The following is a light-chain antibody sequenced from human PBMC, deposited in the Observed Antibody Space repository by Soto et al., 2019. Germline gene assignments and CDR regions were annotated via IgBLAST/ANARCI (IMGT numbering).Light chain of an antibody. CDR1: QSVSSN. Sequence: EIVMTQSPATLSVSPGERATLSCRASQSVSSNLAWYQQKPGQAPRLLIYGASTRAPGIPARFSGSGSGTEFNLTISSLQSEYFAVYYCQQYSNWPLTFGGGTKVEIK. V-gene: IGKV3-15*01. CDR2: GAS. CDR3: QQYSNWPLT. J-gene: IGKJ4*01.